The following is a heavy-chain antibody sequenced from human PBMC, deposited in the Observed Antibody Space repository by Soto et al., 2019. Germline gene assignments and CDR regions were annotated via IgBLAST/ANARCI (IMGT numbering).Heavy chain of an antibody. CDR1: GFTFTSYG. J-gene: IGHJ4*02. D-gene: IGHD3-3*01. V-gene: IGHV3-33*01. Sequence: QRHLVESGGGVVQPGRALTLSCVASGFTFTSYGIHWVRQAPVKGLDWVAVIWYDGRNKYYGDSVKGRFSISRDNSNNTVYLQMNSLRAEDTPVYYCARDRRFLEWLDYWGQGTLVSVSS. CDR3: ARDRRFLEWLDY. CDR2: IWYDGRNK.